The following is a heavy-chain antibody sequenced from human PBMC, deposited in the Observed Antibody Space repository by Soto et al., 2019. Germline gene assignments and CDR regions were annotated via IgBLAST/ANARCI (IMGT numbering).Heavy chain of an antibody. CDR2: ISAYNGKT. V-gene: IGHV1-18*01. Sequence: QVQLVQSGGEVKKPGASVKLSCTASGYTFTSYGISWVRQAPGQGLEWMGWISAYNGKTNYAQNVQGRVTMTTDTYTRTAYMDLRSLRSDDTAVYYCARGGDVNYSHGMDVWGQGTTVTVSS. J-gene: IGHJ6*02. CDR3: ARGGDVNYSHGMDV. D-gene: IGHD5-12*01. CDR1: GYTFTSYG.